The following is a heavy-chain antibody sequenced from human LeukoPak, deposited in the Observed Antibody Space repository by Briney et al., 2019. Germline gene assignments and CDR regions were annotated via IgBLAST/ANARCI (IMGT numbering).Heavy chain of an antibody. V-gene: IGHV4-38-2*02. J-gene: IGHJ6*03. CDR3: AREGPAGAYYYYMDV. Sequence: SETLSLTCTVSGSSISSAYYWGWIRQPPGKGLEWIGSIYHSGSTYYNPSLKSRVTISVDTSKNQFSLKVSSVTAADTAVYYCAREGPAGAYYYYMDVWGKGTTVTVSS. CDR1: GSSISSAYY. D-gene: IGHD1-26*01. CDR2: IYHSGST.